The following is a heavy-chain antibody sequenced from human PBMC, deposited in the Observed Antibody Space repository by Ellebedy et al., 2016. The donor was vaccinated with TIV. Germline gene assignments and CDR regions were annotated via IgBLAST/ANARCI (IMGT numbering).Heavy chain of an antibody. CDR2: INAGNGNT. V-gene: IGHV1-3*01. CDR3: ARDRYIKRIAWFDP. Sequence: AASVKVSCKASGYTFSSSKMHWVRQAPGQRLEWMGWINAGNGNTKHSQKFQGRVTLTRDTSASTAYMELSSLRSEDTAVYYCARDRYIKRIAWFDPWGQGTLVTVSS. CDR1: GYTFSSSK. J-gene: IGHJ5*02. D-gene: IGHD2-2*02.